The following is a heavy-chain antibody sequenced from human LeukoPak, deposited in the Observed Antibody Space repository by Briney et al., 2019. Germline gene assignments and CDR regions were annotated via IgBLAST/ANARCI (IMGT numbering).Heavy chain of an antibody. J-gene: IGHJ5*02. Sequence: GGSLRLSCAASGFTFNNYAMSWVRQAPGKGLEWVSAISGSGGRTYYADSVKGRSTISRDNSKNTLYLQMNSLRAEDTAVYYCAKEGRITIFGVVPNNWFDPWGQGTLVTVSS. V-gene: IGHV3-23*01. CDR3: AKEGRITIFGVVPNNWFDP. D-gene: IGHD3-3*01. CDR1: GFTFNNYA. CDR2: ISGSGGRT.